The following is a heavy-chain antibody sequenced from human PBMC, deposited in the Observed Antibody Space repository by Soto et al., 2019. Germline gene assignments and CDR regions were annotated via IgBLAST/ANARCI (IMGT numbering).Heavy chain of an antibody. CDR3: ARHGLDFYDSSGYPYWYFDL. V-gene: IGHV5-51*01. Sequence: GESLKISCKGSGYSFTSYWIGWVRQMPGKGLEWMGIIHPGDSDTRYSPSFQGQVTISADKSISTAYLQWSSLKASGTAMYYCARHGLDFYDSSGYPYWYFDLWCRGTLVTVSS. CDR1: GYSFTSYW. J-gene: IGHJ2*01. CDR2: IHPGDSDT. D-gene: IGHD3-22*01.